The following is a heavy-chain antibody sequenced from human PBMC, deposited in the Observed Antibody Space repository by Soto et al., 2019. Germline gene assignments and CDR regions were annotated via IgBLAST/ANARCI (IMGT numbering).Heavy chain of an antibody. V-gene: IGHV6-1*01. CDR2: TYYRSRWYN. J-gene: IGHJ6*02. Sequence: SETLSLTCAISGDSVSSNSAAWNWIRQSPSRGLEWLGRTYYRSRWYNDYAVSVKSRITVNPDTSKNQFSLHLNSVTPEDTAVYYCARGIRNYYGVDVWGQGTTVTVSS. D-gene: IGHD5-18*01. CDR3: ARGIRNYYGVDV. CDR1: GDSVSSNSAA.